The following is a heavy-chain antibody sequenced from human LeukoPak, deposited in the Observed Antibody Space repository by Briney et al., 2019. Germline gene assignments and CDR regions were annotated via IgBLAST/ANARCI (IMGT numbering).Heavy chain of an antibody. CDR3: AREAGYIAAPGRNYYYYYYMDV. J-gene: IGHJ6*03. D-gene: IGHD6-13*01. CDR1: GGSISSGSYY. CDR2: IYTSGST. V-gene: IGHV4-61*02. Sequence: SETLSLTCTVSGGSISSGSYYWSWIRQPAGKGLEWIGRIYTSGSTNYNPSLKSRVTISVDTSKNQFSLKLSSVTAADTAVYYCAREAGYIAAPGRNYYYYYYMDVWGKGTTVTVSS.